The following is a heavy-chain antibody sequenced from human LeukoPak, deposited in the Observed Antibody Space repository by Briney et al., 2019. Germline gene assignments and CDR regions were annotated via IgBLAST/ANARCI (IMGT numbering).Heavy chain of an antibody. CDR2: FDPEDGET. CDR3: ATEPGCSGGSCYGAEYFQH. J-gene: IGHJ1*01. D-gene: IGHD2-15*01. Sequence: ASLKVSCKVCGYTLTELSMHWVRQAPGKGLEWMGGFDPEDGETIYAQKIQGRVTMTEDTSTDTAYMELSSLRSEDTAVYYCATEPGCSGGSCYGAEYFQHWGQGTLVTVSS. CDR1: GYTLTELS. V-gene: IGHV1-24*01.